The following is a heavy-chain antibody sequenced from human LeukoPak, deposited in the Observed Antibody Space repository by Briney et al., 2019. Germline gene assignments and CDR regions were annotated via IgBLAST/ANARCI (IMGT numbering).Heavy chain of an antibody. Sequence: PETLSLTCTVSGGSISSYYWSWIRQPPGKGLEWIGHIYYSGSTNYNPSLKSRVTISVDTSKNQFSLKLSSVTAADTAVYYCARGGRAYAIDIWGQGTMVTVSS. CDR3: ARGGRAYAIDI. CDR1: GGSISSYY. V-gene: IGHV4-59*01. CDR2: IYYSGST. J-gene: IGHJ3*02. D-gene: IGHD3-16*01.